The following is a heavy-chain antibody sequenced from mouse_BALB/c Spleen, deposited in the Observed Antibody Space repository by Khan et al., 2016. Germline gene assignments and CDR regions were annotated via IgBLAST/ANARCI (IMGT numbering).Heavy chain of an antibody. CDR3: ASYYFDY. V-gene: IGHV14-3*02. J-gene: IGHJ2*01. Sequence: EVQLEESGAELVKPGASVKLSCTASGFNIKDTYMHWVKQRPEQGLEWIGRIDPANGNTKYDPKFQGKATITADTSSNTAYLQLSSLTSEDTAVYYCASYYFDYWGHGTTLTVSS. CDR2: IDPANGNT. CDR1: GFNIKDTY.